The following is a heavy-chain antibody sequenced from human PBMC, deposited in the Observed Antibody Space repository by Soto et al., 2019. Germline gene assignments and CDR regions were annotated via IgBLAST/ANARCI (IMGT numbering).Heavy chain of an antibody. V-gene: IGHV3-33*01. Sequence: VQLVESGGGVVHPGTSLRLSCAASGFTFSNYGMHWVRQAPGKGLEWVALIWFDGSNKYYANSVKGRFTISRDNSKSTVYLQMDSLRAEDTALYYCARGSRNNWGDCWGQGTLVTVSS. D-gene: IGHD7-27*01. CDR3: ARGSRNNWGDC. CDR1: GFTFSNYG. J-gene: IGHJ4*02. CDR2: IWFDGSNK.